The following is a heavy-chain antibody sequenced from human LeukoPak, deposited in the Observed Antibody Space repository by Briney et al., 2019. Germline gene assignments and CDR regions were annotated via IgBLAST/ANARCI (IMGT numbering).Heavy chain of an antibody. CDR2: NFGSGGSA. CDR3: AKTTTGYSSGRYPAWPIDY. Sequence: GGSLRLSCAASGVTFGSYAMYWVRQAPGKGLEWVSGNFGSGGSAHYADSVKGRFTISRDNSKNTVYLQMDSLRVEDTAIYYCAKTTTGYSSGRYPAWPIDYRGQGTLVTVSS. CDR1: GVTFGSYA. V-gene: IGHV3-23*01. D-gene: IGHD2-15*01. J-gene: IGHJ4*02.